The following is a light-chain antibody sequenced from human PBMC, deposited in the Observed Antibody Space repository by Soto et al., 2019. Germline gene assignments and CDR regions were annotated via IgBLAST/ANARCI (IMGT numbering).Light chain of an antibody. J-gene: IGLJ1*01. CDR3: SSYTTTDPYV. Sequence: QSVLTQPPSASETPGQRVTIACSGSSSNIGSNTVNWYQQLPGTAPKLLMFGNNQRPSGVPDRFSGSKSGTSASLAISGLQSEDEADYYCSSYTTTDPYVFGTGTKVTVL. V-gene: IGLV1-44*01. CDR1: SSNIGSNT. CDR2: GNN.